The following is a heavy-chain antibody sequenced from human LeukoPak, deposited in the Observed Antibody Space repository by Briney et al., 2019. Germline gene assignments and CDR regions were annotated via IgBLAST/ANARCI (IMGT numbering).Heavy chain of an antibody. J-gene: IGHJ4*02. D-gene: IGHD6-6*01. V-gene: IGHV4-39*01. Sequence: SETLSLTCTVSGGSISSSSYYWGWIRQPPGKGLEWIGNIYYSGSTYYNPSLKSRVTISVDTSKNQFSLKLSSVTAADTAVYYCAGSIAARLGHFDYWGQGTLVT. CDR1: GGSISSSSYY. CDR3: AGSIAARLGHFDY. CDR2: IYYSGST.